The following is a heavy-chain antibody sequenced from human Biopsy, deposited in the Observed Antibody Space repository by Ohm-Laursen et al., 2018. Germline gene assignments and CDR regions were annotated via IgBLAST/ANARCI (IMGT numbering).Heavy chain of an antibody. CDR1: GGSISGYY. Sequence: SETLSLTCAVSGGSISGYYWTWIRQSPGKGLEWIGYIYYHNGRSSYNPSLKSRVTMSVDTSQNQFSLKLSSVTAADTAVYYCVRLNRRGNIIFFDYWGRGTLVTVSS. J-gene: IGHJ4*02. CDR2: IYYHNGRS. CDR3: VRLNRRGNIIFFDY. D-gene: IGHD3/OR15-3a*01. V-gene: IGHV4-59*01.